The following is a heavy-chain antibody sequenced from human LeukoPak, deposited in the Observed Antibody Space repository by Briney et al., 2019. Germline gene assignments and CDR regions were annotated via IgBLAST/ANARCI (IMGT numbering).Heavy chain of an antibody. Sequence: GGSLRLSCAASGFTFDDCAMHWVRQAPGKGLEWVSGISWNSGSIGYADSVKGRFTISRDNAKNSLYLQMNSLRAEDTALYYCAKDIGYESSGYMSWGQGTLVTVSS. CDR1: GFTFDDCA. CDR2: ISWNSGSI. D-gene: IGHD3-22*01. CDR3: AKDIGYESSGYMS. V-gene: IGHV3-9*01. J-gene: IGHJ4*02.